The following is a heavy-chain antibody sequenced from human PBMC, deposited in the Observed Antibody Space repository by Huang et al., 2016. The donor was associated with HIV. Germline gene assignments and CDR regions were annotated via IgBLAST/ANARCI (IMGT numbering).Heavy chain of an antibody. CDR1: GFSFSDSG. CDR2: ISYDGRNK. V-gene: IGHV3-30*18. CDR3: AKDRRAYYYGSGIEY. J-gene: IGHJ4*02. D-gene: IGHD3-10*01. Sequence: QVQLVESGGGVVEPGRSRRVSGAVSGFSFSDSGMHWVRQAPGKWLEWVAVISYDGRNKFYAAAVKCRFTISRDNSKNTVYLQMNSLRAGDTAVYYCAKDRRAYYYGSGIEYWGQGARVTVSS.